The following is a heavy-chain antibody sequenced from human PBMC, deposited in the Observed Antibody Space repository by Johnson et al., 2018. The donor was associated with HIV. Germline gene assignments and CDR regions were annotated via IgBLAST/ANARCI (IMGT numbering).Heavy chain of an antibody. J-gene: IGHJ3*02. Sequence: VQLVESGGGVVRPGGSLRLSCAASGFTFDDYGLSWVRQAPGKGLKWVSGINWNGGSTGYADSVKGRFTISRDNAKNSLDVQMNSLGGEDTALYYCVRGIVVVVAAGRADAFDIWGQGTMVTVSS. CDR1: GFTFDDYG. CDR2: INWNGGST. V-gene: IGHV3-20*04. D-gene: IGHD2-15*01. CDR3: VRGIVVVVAAGRADAFDI.